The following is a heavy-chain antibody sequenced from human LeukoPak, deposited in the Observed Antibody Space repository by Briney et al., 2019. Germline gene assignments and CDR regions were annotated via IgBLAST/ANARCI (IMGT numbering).Heavy chain of an antibody. CDR2: ISSSGSTI. CDR1: GFTFSSSE. D-gene: IGHD3-22*01. Sequence: GGSLRLSCAASGFTFSSSEMNWVRQAPGKGLEWVSYISSSGSTIYYADSVKGRFTISRDNAKNSLYLQMNSLRAEDTAVYYCASWLYYYDPPDAFDIWGQGTMVTVSS. J-gene: IGHJ3*02. CDR3: ASWLYYYDPPDAFDI. V-gene: IGHV3-48*03.